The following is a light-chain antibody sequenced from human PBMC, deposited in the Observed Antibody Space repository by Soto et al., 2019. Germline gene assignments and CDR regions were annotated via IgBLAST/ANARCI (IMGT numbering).Light chain of an antibody. J-gene: IGLJ2*01. V-gene: IGLV7-46*01. CDR2: DTS. CDR1: TGAVTSGHY. Sequence: QTVVTQEPSLTVSPGGTVTLTCGSSTGAVTSGHYPYWFQQKPGQAPRTLIYDTSNKHSWTPARFSGSLLGGKAALTPSGAQPEDEADYYCLLSYSGARPYVVFGGGTKLTVL. CDR3: LLSYSGARPYVV.